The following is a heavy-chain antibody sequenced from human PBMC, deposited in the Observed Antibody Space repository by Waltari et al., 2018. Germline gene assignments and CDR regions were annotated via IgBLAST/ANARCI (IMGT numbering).Heavy chain of an antibody. V-gene: IGHV3-30*01. J-gene: IGHJ4*02. CDR3: AREGGTSGYSGYFDH. D-gene: IGHD2-15*01. CDR1: GFTFSYGI. Sequence: VESGGGVVQPGRSLRVSCAAPGFTFSYGILPWVRQAPGKGLEWVAAMSYDGISRYYADSVKGRFTIGGDDSKNTVYLQIDSLRPEDTAVYYCAREGGTSGYSGYFDHWGQGTLVTVSS. CDR2: MSYDGISR.